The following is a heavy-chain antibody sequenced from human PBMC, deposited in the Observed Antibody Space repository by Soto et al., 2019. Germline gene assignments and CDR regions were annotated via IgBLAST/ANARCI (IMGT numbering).Heavy chain of an antibody. J-gene: IGHJ3*02. CDR3: AKDRLNGNSVWDAFDI. V-gene: IGHV3-23*01. Sequence: VQLLESGGGLVQPGGSLRLSCAASGFTFSKFAMSWVRQAPGKGLEWVSSVGGGDTYYADSVEGRFTISRDDSKSTVYLQLSSLSAGDTAVYYCAKDRLNGNSVWDAFDIWGQGTMVTVSS. CDR2: VGGGDT. CDR1: GFTFSKFA. D-gene: IGHD1-1*01.